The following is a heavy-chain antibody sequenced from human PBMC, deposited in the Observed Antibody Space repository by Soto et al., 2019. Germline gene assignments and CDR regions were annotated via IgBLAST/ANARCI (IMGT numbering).Heavy chain of an antibody. J-gene: IGHJ5*01. CDR2: LVSGGSS. V-gene: IGHV3-53*05. D-gene: IGHD6-19*01. CDR1: GFTVSSGY. Sequence: PGGSLRLSCAASGFTVSSGYMAWVRQAPGKGLEWISVLVSGGSSYYADSVKGRFTISRDNSKNTLSLEMSSLRLEDTAVYFCARDTYSSGWYDFWGQGTLVTVSS. CDR3: ARDTYSSGWYDF.